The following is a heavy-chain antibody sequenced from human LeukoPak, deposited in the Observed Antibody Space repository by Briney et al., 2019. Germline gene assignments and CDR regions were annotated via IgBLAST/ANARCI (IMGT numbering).Heavy chain of an antibody. CDR3: ARDGLTMVRGVNWYLHL. CDR1: AFISSTSS. D-gene: IGHD3-10*01. V-gene: IGHV3-30*04. CDR2: ISYDGTTT. Sequence: GGSLRLSCAASAFISSTSSMQWVRQAPGNGLEWVALISYDGTTTYYADSVKGRFTISTHTSKNTLYLQISSLRTEDTCVYFCARDGLTMVRGVNWYLHLWGRGTLVTVSS. J-gene: IGHJ2*01.